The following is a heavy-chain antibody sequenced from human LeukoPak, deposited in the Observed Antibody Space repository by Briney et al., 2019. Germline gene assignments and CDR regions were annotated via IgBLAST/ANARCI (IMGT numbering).Heavy chain of an antibody. CDR2: IYYSGST. D-gene: IGHD6-25*01. V-gene: IGHV4-31*03. Sequence: SQTLSLTCTVSGGSISSGGYYWSWIRQHPGKGLEWIGYIYYSGSTYYNPSLKSRVTISLDRSENQFSLNLTSVTGADTAVYFCARGRPANMAFDIWGQGTVVPVSS. CDR3: ARGRPANMAFDI. J-gene: IGHJ3*02. CDR1: GGSISSGGYY.